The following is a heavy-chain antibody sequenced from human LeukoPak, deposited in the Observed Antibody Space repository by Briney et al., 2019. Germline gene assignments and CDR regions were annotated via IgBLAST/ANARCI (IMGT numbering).Heavy chain of an antibody. J-gene: IGHJ3*02. Sequence: GGSLRLSCAASGFSFSSNYMSRVRQVPGKGLEWVSVIYSGDNSYYADSVKGRFTISRDNSKNTLLLQMNSLRVEDTAVYFCARDTGSGYCSGGNCRAAFDIWGQGTMVTVSS. CDR2: IYSGDNS. CDR3: ARDTGSGYCSGGNCRAAFDI. CDR1: GFSFSSNY. V-gene: IGHV3-53*01. D-gene: IGHD2-15*01.